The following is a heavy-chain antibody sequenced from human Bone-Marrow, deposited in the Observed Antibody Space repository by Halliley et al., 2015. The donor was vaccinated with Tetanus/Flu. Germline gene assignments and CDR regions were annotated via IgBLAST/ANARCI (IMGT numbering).Heavy chain of an antibody. CDR1: GGPFSNYA. CDR2: FIPTLGTT. Sequence: QLVQSGAEGKTSGSSVKVSCKTSGGPFSNYALSWVRQAPGQGLEWLGWFIPTLGTTDYAQTFQGRVTFTADESTGTVYMEVSGLTSEDTAVYYCATPRDTHFGRAFDVWGQGTLVTVSS. D-gene: IGHD3-10*01. V-gene: IGHV1-69*11. J-gene: IGHJ3*01. CDR3: ATPRDTHFGRAFDV.